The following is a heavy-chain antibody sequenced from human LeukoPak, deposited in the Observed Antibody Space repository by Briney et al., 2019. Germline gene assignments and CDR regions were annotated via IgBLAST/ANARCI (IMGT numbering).Heavy chain of an antibody. CDR3: AKDAYYYDSSGYYDGGSFDY. J-gene: IGHJ4*02. CDR2: IRGSGNKT. CDR1: GFTFSSYA. D-gene: IGHD3-22*01. Sequence: GGSRRLSCAASGFTFSSYAMSWVRQAPVKGLEWVSAIRGSGNKTYYADSVKGRFTISRDNSKNTLYLQMNSLRAEDTAIYYCAKDAYYYDSSGYYDGGSFDYWGQGTLVTVSS. V-gene: IGHV3-23*01.